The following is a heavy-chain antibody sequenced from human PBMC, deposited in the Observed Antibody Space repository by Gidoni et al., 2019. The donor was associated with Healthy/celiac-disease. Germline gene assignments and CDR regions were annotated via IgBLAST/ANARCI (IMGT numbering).Heavy chain of an antibody. Sequence: EVQLVQSVAELKKPGESLRISCKVSGYSFTSYWISWVRQMPGKGLEWMGRIDPRDAYTNDSPSFQGHVTISADKSISTAELQWSSLKASDTAMYYCARQYSSGWYIVFDYWGQGTLVTVSS. CDR2: IDPRDAYT. D-gene: IGHD6-19*01. CDR1: GYSFTSYW. CDR3: ARQYSSGWYIVFDY. V-gene: IGHV5-10-1*03. J-gene: IGHJ4*02.